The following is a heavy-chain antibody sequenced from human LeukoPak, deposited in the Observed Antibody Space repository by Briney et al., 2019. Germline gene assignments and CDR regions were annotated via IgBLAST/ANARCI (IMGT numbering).Heavy chain of an antibody. CDR1: GYTVTSYG. J-gene: IGHJ4*02. V-gene: IGHV1-18*01. Sequence: ASVKVSCKASGYTVTSYGISWVRQAPGQGLEWMGWISAYNGNTNYAQKLHGRVTMTTDTSTSTAYMDLRSLRSDDTAVYYCARVLLDYDILTGYYCFDYRGQGTLVTVSS. D-gene: IGHD3-9*01. CDR3: ARVLLDYDILTGYYCFDY. CDR2: ISAYNGNT.